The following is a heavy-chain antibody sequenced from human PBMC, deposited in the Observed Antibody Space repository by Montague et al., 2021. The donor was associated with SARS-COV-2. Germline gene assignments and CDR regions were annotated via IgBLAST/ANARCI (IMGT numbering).Heavy chain of an antibody. CDR3: ARTYGLGRGDAFDS. D-gene: IGHD3-10*01. CDR1: GGSVSSSTYL. CDR2: INYSGRT. Sequence: SETLSLTCTVSGGSVSSSTYLWGWIRQPPGKGLEWIGSINYSGRTHSKPSHMSRVTISVDTSKNQFSLKLTSVTAADMAIYYCARTYGLGRGDAFDSWGQGTMVIVST. J-gene: IGHJ3*01. V-gene: IGHV4-39*01.